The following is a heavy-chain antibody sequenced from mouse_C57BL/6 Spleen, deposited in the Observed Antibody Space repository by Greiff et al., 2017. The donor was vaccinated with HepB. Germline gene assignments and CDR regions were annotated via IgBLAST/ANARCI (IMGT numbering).Heavy chain of an antibody. D-gene: IGHD2-2*01. CDR3: SSTMVPIDY. CDR2: IDPEDGET. Sequence: EVQLQQSGAELVKPGASVKWACTASGFNIKDYYMHWVKQRSEQGLEWIGRIDPEDGETKYAPKFQVKATITADTSSNTAYLKLSSLTSEDTAVYYCSSTMVPIDYWGRGTTLTVSS. J-gene: IGHJ2*01. CDR1: GFNIKDYY. V-gene: IGHV14-2*01.